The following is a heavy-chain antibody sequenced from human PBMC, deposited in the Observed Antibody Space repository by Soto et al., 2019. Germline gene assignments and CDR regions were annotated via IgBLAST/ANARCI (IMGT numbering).Heavy chain of an antibody. CDR1: GFTFSSYA. V-gene: IGHV3-23*01. CDR3: AKAEGPRYSYGFGIDY. J-gene: IGHJ4*02. D-gene: IGHD5-18*01. Sequence: GSLRLSCAASGFTFSSYAMSWVRQAPGKGLEWVSAISGSGGSTYYADSVKGRFTISRDNSKNTLYLQMNSLRAEDTAVYYCAKAEGPRYSYGFGIDYWGQGTLVTVSS. CDR2: ISGSGGST.